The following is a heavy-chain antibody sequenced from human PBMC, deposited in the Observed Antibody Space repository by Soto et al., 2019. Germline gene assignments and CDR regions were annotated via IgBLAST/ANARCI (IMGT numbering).Heavy chain of an antibody. J-gene: IGHJ3*02. V-gene: IGHV3-9*01. Sequence: PGGSLRLSCVASGFGFGGYAMHWVRQGPGKGLEWVSGMSWNSGNIGYADSVKGRFTISRGNAKNSLYLQMNSLSAEDTALYYCAKDIGGEMHAFDIWGQGTMVTVSS. CDR3: AKDIGGEMHAFDI. CDR2: MSWNSGNI. D-gene: IGHD2-15*01. CDR1: GFGFGGYA.